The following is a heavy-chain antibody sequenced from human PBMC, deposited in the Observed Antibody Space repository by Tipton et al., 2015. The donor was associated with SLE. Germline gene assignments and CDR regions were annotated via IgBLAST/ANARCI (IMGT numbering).Heavy chain of an antibody. D-gene: IGHD6-13*01. CDR3: ARVAYSSSWYLYFDL. J-gene: IGHJ2*01. V-gene: IGHV4-4*07. CDR1: GGSISSYY. Sequence: TLSLTCTVSGGSISSYYWSWIPQPAGKGLEWIGRIYTSGSTNYNPSLKSRVTMSVDTSKNQFSLKLSSVTAADTAVYYCARVAYSSSWYLYFDLWGRGSLVTVSS. CDR2: IYTSGST.